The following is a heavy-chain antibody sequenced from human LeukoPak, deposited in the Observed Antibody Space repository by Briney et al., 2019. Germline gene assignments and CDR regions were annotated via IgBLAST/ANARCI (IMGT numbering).Heavy chain of an antibody. J-gene: IGHJ2*01. CDR1: GRSVNSGDSY. CDR3: AGVDHWYFGL. D-gene: IGHD2-2*03. V-gene: IGHV4-30-4*01. Sequence: PSQTLSLTCAASGRSVNSGDSYWSWLRQPPGKGLECIGYINYSGTTYYNPSLESRLTLSLDTSKNHFSLKLSSVTAADMAVYFCAGVDHWYFGLWGRGTLVTVSS. CDR2: INYSGTT.